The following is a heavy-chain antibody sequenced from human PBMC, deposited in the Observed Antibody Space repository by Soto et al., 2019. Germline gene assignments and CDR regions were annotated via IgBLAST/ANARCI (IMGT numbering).Heavy chain of an antibody. CDR2: ISWNSGNI. CDR1: GFNFGDSA. CDR3: VRDATSRDGYNCGGWFGP. Sequence: EVQLVESGGGLVQPGRSLTVSCAASGFNFGDSAMHWVRQTPGRGLEWVSGISWNSGNIDYADSVRGRFTISRDNAKNSLYLQMSSLRAEDTALYYCVRDATSRDGYNCGGWFGPWGQGTLVTVSS. V-gene: IGHV3-9*01. J-gene: IGHJ5*02. D-gene: IGHD5-12*01.